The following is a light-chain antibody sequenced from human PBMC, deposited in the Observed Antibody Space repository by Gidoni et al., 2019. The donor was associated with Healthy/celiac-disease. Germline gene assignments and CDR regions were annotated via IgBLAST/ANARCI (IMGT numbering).Light chain of an antibody. CDR1: LSVLYSSNNKNY. CDR3: QQYYSTPQT. V-gene: IGKV4-1*01. CDR2: WAS. Sequence: DIVMTQSPDSLAVSLGERATINCKSSLSVLYSSNNKNYLAWYQQKPGQPPKLLIYWASTRESGVPDRFSGSGSGTDFTLTISSLQAEDVAVYYCQQYYSTPQTFGQGTKVEIK. J-gene: IGKJ1*01.